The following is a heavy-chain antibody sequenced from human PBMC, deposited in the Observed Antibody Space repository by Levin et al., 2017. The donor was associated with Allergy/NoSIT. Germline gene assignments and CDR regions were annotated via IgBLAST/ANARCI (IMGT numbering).Heavy chain of an antibody. D-gene: IGHD2-2*01. CDR3: ARGGGADCSSTSCPAFDP. Sequence: GESLKISCKASGYTFTSYDIHWVRQATGQGLEWMGWMNPNSGNTGYAQKFQGRVTMTRNTSISTAYMELSSLRSEDTAVYYCARGGGADCSSTSCPAFDPWGQGTLVTVSS. V-gene: IGHV1-8*01. CDR1: GYTFTSYD. CDR2: MNPNSGNT. J-gene: IGHJ5*02.